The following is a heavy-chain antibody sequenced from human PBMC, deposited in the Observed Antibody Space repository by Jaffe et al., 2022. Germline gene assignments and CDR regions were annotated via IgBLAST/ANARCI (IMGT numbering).Heavy chain of an antibody. CDR1: GFTFSNAW. CDR2: IKSKTDGGTT. Sequence: EVQLVESGGGLVKPGGSLRLSCAASGFTFSNAWMSWVRQAPGKGLEWVGRIKSKTDGGTTDYAAPVKGRFTISRDDSKNTLYLQMNSLKTEDTAVYYCTTDPPPTVTTGFGYYYYYMDVWGKGTTVTVSS. CDR3: TTDPPPTVTTGFGYYYYYMDV. V-gene: IGHV3-15*01. D-gene: IGHD4-17*01. J-gene: IGHJ6*03.